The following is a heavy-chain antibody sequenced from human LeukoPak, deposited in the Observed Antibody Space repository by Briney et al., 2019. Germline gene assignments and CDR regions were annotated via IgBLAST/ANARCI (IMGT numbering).Heavy chain of an antibody. CDR2: ISA. CDR3: ARRVPSYYGAFDI. D-gene: IGHD3-10*01. V-gene: IGHV1-18*01. CDR1: GYTFTSYG. Sequence: ASVKVSCKASGYTFTSYGISWLRQAPGQGLEWMGWISAYAQKLQGRVTMTTDTSTSTAYMELRSLRSDDTAVYYCARRVPSYYGAFDIWGQGTMVTVSS. J-gene: IGHJ3*02.